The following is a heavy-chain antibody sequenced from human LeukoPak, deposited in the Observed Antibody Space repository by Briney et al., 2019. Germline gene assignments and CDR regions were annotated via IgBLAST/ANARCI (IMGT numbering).Heavy chain of an antibody. Sequence: GGSLRLSCAASGFTFSSCAMSWVRQAPGKGLEWVSAISGSGGSTYYADSVKGRFTISRDNSKNTLYLQMNSLRAEDTAVYYCAKVGELYGDSYFDYWGQGTLVTVSS. J-gene: IGHJ4*02. CDR1: GFTFSSCA. V-gene: IGHV3-23*01. CDR3: AKVGELYGDSYFDY. CDR2: ISGSGGST. D-gene: IGHD4-17*01.